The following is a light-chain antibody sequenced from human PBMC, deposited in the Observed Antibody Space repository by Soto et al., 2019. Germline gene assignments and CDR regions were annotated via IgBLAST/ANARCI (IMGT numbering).Light chain of an antibody. J-gene: IGKJ1*01. CDR1: QTVSRS. V-gene: IGKV3-15*01. CDR3: QQSYNTPQT. Sequence: EVVLTQSPATLSVSPGERATLSCRASQTVSRSLAWYQQKPGQAPRLLIYGASTRATGIPGRFSGSGSGTDYTLTISSLQPEDFATYYCQQSYNTPQTFGQGTKVDIK. CDR2: GAS.